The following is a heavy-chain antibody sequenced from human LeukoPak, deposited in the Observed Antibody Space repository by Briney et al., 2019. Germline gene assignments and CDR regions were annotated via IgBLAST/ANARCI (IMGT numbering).Heavy chain of an antibody. J-gene: IGHJ4*02. V-gene: IGHV3-15*01. CDR1: GFTFSSYW. CDR3: TTDLDNWNDVGY. Sequence: GWSLRLSCAASGFTFSSYWMSWVRQAPGKGLEWVGRIKSKTDGGTTDYAAPVKGRFTISRDDSKNTLYLQMNSLKTEDTAVYYCTTDLDNWNDVGYWGQGTLVTVSS. D-gene: IGHD1-1*01. CDR2: IKSKTDGGTT.